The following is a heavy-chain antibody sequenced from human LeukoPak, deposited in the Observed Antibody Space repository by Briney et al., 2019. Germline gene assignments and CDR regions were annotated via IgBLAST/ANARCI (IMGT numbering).Heavy chain of an antibody. D-gene: IGHD3-22*01. Sequence: GGSLRLSCAASGFTFSNSAMSWVRQAPGKGLEWVGRSRNKAMSYSTDYAASVKGRFTISRDDSKESLFLQMNSLKIEDTAVYFCARVYYGGSGHYRYFDSWGQGTLVTVSS. CDR1: GFTFSNSA. CDR3: ARVYYGGSGHYRYFDS. J-gene: IGHJ4*02. CDR2: SRNKAMSYST. V-gene: IGHV3-72*01.